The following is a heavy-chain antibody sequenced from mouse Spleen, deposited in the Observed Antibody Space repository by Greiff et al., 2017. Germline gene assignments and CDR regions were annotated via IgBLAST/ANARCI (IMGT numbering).Heavy chain of an antibody. D-gene: IGHD2-2*01. Sequence: QVQLQQSGPGLVAPSQSLSITCTVSGFSLTSYAISWVRQPPGKGLEWLGVIWTGGGTNYNSALKSRLSISKDNSKSQVFLKMNSLQTDDTARYYCARMGYGYDRGYFDYWGQGTTLTVSS. CDR1: GFSLTSYA. J-gene: IGHJ2*01. CDR3: ARMGYGYDRGYFDY. CDR2: IWTGGGT. V-gene: IGHV2-9-1*01.